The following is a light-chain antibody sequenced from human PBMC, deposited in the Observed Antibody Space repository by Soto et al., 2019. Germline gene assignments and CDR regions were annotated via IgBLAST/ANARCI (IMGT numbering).Light chain of an antibody. CDR2: NVS. Sequence: EIVLTQSPGTLSLSPGERATLSCRASQSVSSSYLAWYQQKPGQAPRLLIYNVSRRATGIPDRFSGSGSGTDFTLTVSRLEPEDFAVYYCQQRSNWPPITFGQGTRLEIK. J-gene: IGKJ5*01. CDR3: QQRSNWPPIT. CDR1: QSVSSSY. V-gene: IGKV3D-20*02.